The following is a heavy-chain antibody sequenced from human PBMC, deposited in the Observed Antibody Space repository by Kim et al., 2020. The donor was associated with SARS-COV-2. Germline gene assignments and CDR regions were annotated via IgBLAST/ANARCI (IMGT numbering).Heavy chain of an antibody. CDR2: INHSGST. J-gene: IGHJ6*03. Sequence: SETLSLTCAVYGGSFSGYYWSWIRQPPGKGLEWIGEINHSGSTNYNPSLKSRVTISVDTSKNQFSLKLSSVTAADTAVYYCARGRRPLSITMVRGVTPNYYMDGWGKGTTVTVSS. D-gene: IGHD3-10*01. CDR3: ARGRRPLSITMVRGVTPNYYMDG. V-gene: IGHV4-34*01. CDR1: GGSFSGYY.